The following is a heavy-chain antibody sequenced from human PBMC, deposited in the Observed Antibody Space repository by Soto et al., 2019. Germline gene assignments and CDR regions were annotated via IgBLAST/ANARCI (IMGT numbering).Heavy chain of an antibody. CDR2: IYYSGST. J-gene: IGHJ6*03. D-gene: IGHD2-2*01. Sequence: ETLSLTCTVSGGSFSSYYWTWIRQSPGKGLEWIGYIYYSGSTDYNPSLRGRLAISIDTSKNQFSLRLNSMTAADTAVYYCAGRDCSGTNCYYLDYYYMDVWGKGTTVTVSS. CDR1: GGSFSSYY. V-gene: IGHV4-59*08. CDR3: AGRDCSGTNCYYLDYYYMDV.